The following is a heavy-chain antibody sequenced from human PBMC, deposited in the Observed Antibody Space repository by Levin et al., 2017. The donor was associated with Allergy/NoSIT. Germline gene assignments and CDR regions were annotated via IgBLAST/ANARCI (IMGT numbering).Heavy chain of an antibody. CDR2: LLHSGPI. CDR1: FFSLPLFFSS. J-gene: IGHJ2*01. V-gene: IGHV4-30-2*01. CDR3: ARSTVTSLYFFDL. Sequence: PSYPLSLPFSFSFFSLPLFFSSFLFLLPPPFPFLSFLVYLLHSGPIYYNPSLNSRVSISVDSSKNQFSLKLDSVSAADTAVYYCARSTVTSLYFFDLWGRGTLVTVSS. D-gene: IGHD4-17*01.